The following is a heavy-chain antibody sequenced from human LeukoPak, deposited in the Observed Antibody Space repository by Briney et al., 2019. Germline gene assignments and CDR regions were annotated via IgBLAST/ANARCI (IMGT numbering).Heavy chain of an antibody. CDR1: GFTFSSYA. D-gene: IGHD6-19*01. J-gene: IGHJ4*02. Sequence: GGSLRLSCAASGFTFSSYAMSWVRQAPGKGLEWVSAISGSGGSTYYADSVKGRFTISRDNSKNTLYLQMNSLRAEDTAVYYCXXXXSWVAVASFFDYWGQGTLVTVSS. CDR3: XXXXSWVAVASFFDY. V-gene: IGHV3-23*01. CDR2: ISGSGGST.